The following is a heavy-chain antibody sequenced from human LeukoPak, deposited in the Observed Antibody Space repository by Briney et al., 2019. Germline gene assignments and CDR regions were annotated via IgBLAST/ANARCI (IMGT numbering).Heavy chain of an antibody. V-gene: IGHV3-48*02. CDR3: ARDRIYYDSSGYLSY. J-gene: IGHJ4*02. CDR2: ISSSSSTI. D-gene: IGHD3-22*01. Sequence: GGSLRLSCAASGFTFSSYSMNWVRQAPGKGLEWVSYISSSSSTIYYADSVKGRFTISRDNAKNSLYLQMNSLRDEDTAVYYCARDRIYYDSSGYLSYWGQGTLVTVSS. CDR1: GFTFSSYS.